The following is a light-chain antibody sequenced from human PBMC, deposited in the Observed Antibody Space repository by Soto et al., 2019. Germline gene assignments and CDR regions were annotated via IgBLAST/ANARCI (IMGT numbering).Light chain of an antibody. V-gene: IGKV1-8*01. J-gene: IGKJ5*01. Sequence: AIRMTQSPSSLSASTGDRVTIACRASQGISSYLAWYHQKPGKAPKLLIYAASTLQSGVPSRFSGSGSGTDFTLTIICLQSEDFATYYCQQRNVWPPITFGQGTRLDIK. CDR3: QQRNVWPPIT. CDR2: AAS. CDR1: QGISSY.